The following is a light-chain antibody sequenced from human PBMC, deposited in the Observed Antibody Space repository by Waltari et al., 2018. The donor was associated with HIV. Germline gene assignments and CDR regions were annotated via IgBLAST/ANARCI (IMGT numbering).Light chain of an antibody. CDR1: QGIRNS. J-gene: IGKJ4*01. Sequence: DIQLTQSPSSLSASVGDRVTITCQASQGIRNSLSWYQQRPGKAPQVLISDATNLDTGVALRFSGSGSGTDFILTITDLQPEDSATYYCQQYHGLPLTFGRGTNVEI. CDR2: DAT. CDR3: QQYHGLPLT. V-gene: IGKV1-33*01.